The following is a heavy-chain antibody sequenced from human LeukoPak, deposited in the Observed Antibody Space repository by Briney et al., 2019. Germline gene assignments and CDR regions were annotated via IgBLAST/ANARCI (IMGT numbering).Heavy chain of an antibody. D-gene: IGHD6-19*01. CDR3: ARGRSSGWYHY. CDR2: INHSGST. V-gene: IGHV4-34*01. J-gene: IGHJ4*02. CDR1: GGSFSGYY. Sequence: SETLSLTCAVYGGSFSGYYWSWIRQPPGKGLEWIGEINHSGSTNYNPSLKSRVTISVDTSKNQFSLKLSSVTAADTAVYCCARGRSSGWYHYWGQGTLVTVSS.